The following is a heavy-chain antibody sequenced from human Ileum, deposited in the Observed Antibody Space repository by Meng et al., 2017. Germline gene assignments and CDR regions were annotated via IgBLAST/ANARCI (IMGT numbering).Heavy chain of an antibody. Sequence: QVQLMQSGAEVTKPEASVKVSCKASGYTFTTYGISWVRQAPGQGLEWMGWMNTDKGNTNYAQKFQGRVTMTRDTSTSTAYMELRSLRSDDTAVYYCAREGAYNGGDYWGQGTLVTVSS. V-gene: IGHV1-18*01. CDR2: MNTDKGNT. J-gene: IGHJ4*02. CDR3: AREGAYNGGDY. D-gene: IGHD1-1*01. CDR1: GYTFTTYG.